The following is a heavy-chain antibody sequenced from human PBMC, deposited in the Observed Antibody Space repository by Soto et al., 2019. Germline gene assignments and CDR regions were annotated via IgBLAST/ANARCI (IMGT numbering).Heavy chain of an antibody. CDR2: ISAYNGNT. CDR3: ARVTIYSGYDCWFDP. CDR1: GYTFTSYG. Sequence: GASVKVSCKASGYTFTSYGISWVRQAPGQGLEWMGWISAYNGNTNYAQKLQGRVTMTTDTSTSTAYMELRSLRSDDTAVYYCARVTIYSGYDCWFDPWGQGTLVTVSS. D-gene: IGHD5-12*01. V-gene: IGHV1-18*01. J-gene: IGHJ5*02.